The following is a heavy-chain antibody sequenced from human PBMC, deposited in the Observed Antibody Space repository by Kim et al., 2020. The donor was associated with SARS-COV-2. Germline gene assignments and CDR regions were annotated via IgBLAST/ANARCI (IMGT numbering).Heavy chain of an antibody. CDR3: ARASRRYTYGKLDY. J-gene: IGHJ4*02. CDR1: GGSVSSSDYS. V-gene: IGHV4-39*01. Sequence: SETLSLTCTVSGGSVSSSDYSWGWIRQPPGKGLEWVGHLYYTGSTYYNPSLKSRVTISVDTSKNRFSRKLSSVTAADTAVYYCARASRRYTYGKLDYWGQGTLVTVSS. CDR2: LYYTGST. D-gene: IGHD5-18*01.